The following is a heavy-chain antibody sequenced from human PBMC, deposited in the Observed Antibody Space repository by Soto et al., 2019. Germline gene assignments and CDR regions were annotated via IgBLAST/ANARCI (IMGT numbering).Heavy chain of an antibody. Sequence: QVQVVQSGAEVKKPGSSVKVSCKVSGGIFTNNAISWVRQAPGQGLEGLGVVIPLFDTAYYAQIFLGRLRISADGATTTAYMELSGVTSADTAVYCCATGGHNDGYNFYHGLDVWGQGTTVTVS. CDR2: VIPLFDTA. CDR1: GGIFTNNA. D-gene: IGHD5-18*01. J-gene: IGHJ6*02. CDR3: ATGGHNDGYNFYHGLDV. V-gene: IGHV1-69*01.